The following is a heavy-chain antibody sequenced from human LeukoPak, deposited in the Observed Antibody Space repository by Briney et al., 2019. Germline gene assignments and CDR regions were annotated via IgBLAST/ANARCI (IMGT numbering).Heavy chain of an antibody. CDR2: IYTSGST. Sequence: PPQTLSLTCTVSGGSISSGSYYWSWIRQPAGKGLEWIGRIYTSGSTNYNPSLKSRVTISVDTSKNQFSLKLSSVTAADTAVYYCARGFGYSKLYFDYWGQGTLVTVSS. CDR1: GGSISSGSYY. V-gene: IGHV4-61*02. CDR3: ARGFGYSKLYFDY. J-gene: IGHJ4*02. D-gene: IGHD3-22*01.